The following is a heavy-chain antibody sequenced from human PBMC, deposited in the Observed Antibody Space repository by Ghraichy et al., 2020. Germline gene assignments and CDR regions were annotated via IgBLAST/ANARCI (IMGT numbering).Heavy chain of an antibody. CDR1: GFTFSSYA. V-gene: IGHV3-23*01. Sequence: GALRLSCAASGFTFSSYAMSWVRQAPGKGLEWVSAISGSGGSTYYADSVNGRFTISRDNSKNTLYLQMNSLRAEDTAVYYCAKRAGYYYGSGIGPFDYWGQGTLVTVSS. CDR3: AKRAGYYYGSGIGPFDY. CDR2: ISGSGGST. D-gene: IGHD3-10*01. J-gene: IGHJ4*02.